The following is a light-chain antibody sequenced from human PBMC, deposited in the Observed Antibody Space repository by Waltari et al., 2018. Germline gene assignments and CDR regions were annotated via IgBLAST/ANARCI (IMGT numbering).Light chain of an antibody. CDR3: YSYVGASSGV. J-gene: IGLJ7*01. Sequence: QSDLPQPASVSGSPGQSIPISSAGTSNDFGVSNLFSWDQHNPGKAPKLIIYEVRKRPSGVSNRFSGSKSGNTASLTISGLQAEDEADYYCYSYVGASSGVFGGGTQLTVL. CDR1: SNDFGVSNL. V-gene: IGLV2-23*02. CDR2: EVR.